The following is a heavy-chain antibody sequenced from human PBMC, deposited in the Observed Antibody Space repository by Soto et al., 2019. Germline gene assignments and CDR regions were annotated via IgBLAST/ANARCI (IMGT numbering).Heavy chain of an antibody. Sequence: GGSLRLSCAASGFTFSNTWMHWVRQAPGKGLVWVSHINSDGTTTTYADSVKGRFTISRDNAKNTVHLQMNSLRAEDTAVYYCATDGSYAQHVWGQGTTATVSS. CDR3: ATDGSYAQHV. CDR1: GFTFSNTW. V-gene: IGHV3-74*01. J-gene: IGHJ6*02. D-gene: IGHD2-2*01. CDR2: INSDGTTT.